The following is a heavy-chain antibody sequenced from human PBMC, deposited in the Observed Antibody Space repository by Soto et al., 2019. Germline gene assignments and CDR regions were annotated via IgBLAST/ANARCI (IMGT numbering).Heavy chain of an antibody. J-gene: IGHJ4*02. CDR2: ISYSGTT. CDR3: AREGYNFGPFDY. CDR1: GCSLSSYY. Sequence: SETLSLTCTVSGCSLSSYYWSWIRRPPGMGLEWIASISYSGTTNYNSSLKSRVTISIDTSKNQFSLKLNSVTAADTAVYYCAREGYNFGPFDYWGQGALVT. D-gene: IGHD5-18*01. V-gene: IGHV4-59*01.